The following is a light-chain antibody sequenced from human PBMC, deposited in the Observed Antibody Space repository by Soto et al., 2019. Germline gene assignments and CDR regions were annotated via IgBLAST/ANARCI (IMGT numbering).Light chain of an antibody. CDR3: QQCINWPFT. V-gene: IGKV1-12*02. J-gene: IGKJ4*01. CDR2: AAS. CDR1: QGIGNW. Sequence: DIQMTQFPSYVSASVGDRVTITCRASQGIGNWLAWYQQKGGKAPNLLIYAASHLQTEVPSRFSGSGSGTDFTLTISSLQPEDFAVYYCQQCINWPFTFGGGTKVDIK.